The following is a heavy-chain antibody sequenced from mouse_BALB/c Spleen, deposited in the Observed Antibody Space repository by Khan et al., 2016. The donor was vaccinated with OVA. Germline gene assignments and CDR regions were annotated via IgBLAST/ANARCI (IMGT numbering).Heavy chain of an antibody. Sequence: EVELVESGPGLVKPSQSLFLTCTVTGYSITSGYGWNWNRQFPGNKLEWRGYRSYSGSTQYNPSLKSRIAITRDTSKNQSFLQLTYVYTEDTATYYRARTSRIKYWGQGTTLTVSS. CDR3: ARTSRIKY. J-gene: IGHJ2*01. CDR1: GYSITSGYG. CDR2: RSYSGST. D-gene: IGHD3-3*01. V-gene: IGHV3-2*02.